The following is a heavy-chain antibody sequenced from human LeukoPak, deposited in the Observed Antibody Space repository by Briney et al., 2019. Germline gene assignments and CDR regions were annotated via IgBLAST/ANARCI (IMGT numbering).Heavy chain of an antibody. CDR2: INHSGST. CDR1: GGSFSGYY. CDR3: ARVGHYYGSGSSSTTFDY. Sequence: SETLSLTCAVYGGSFSGYYWSWIRQPPGKGLEWIGEINHSGSTNYNPSLKSRVTISVDTSKNQFSLKLSSVTAADTAVYYCARVGHYYGSGSSSTTFDYWGQGTLVTVSS. J-gene: IGHJ4*02. D-gene: IGHD3-10*01. V-gene: IGHV4-34*01.